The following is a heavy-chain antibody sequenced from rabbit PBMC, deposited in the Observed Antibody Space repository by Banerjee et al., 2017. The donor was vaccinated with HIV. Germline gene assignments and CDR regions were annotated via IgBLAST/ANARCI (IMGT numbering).Heavy chain of an antibody. D-gene: IGHD4-1*01. CDR1: GFDFSSYYY. V-gene: IGHV1S40*01. CDR2: IVAGSSGIT. J-gene: IGHJ4*01. Sequence: QSLEESGGDLVKPGASLTLTCTASGFDFSSYYYMCWVRQAPGKGLELIACIVAGSSGITYYASWAKGRFTISKTSSTTVTLQMTSLTAADTATYFCARVTGSVWGVGFGLWGPGTLVTVS. CDR3: ARVTGSVWGVGFGL.